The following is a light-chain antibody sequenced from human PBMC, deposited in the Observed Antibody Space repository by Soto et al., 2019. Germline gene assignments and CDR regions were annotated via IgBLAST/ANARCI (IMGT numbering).Light chain of an antibody. Sequence: DIPMTQFPSTLSPYVGDRVTIACRASQSIGDSLAWYQLKPGTAPKLLIYSASTLQSGVPTRFSGSGSGTEFTLTISSLQPDDSATYYCQQYDTHWTFGQGTKVAIK. CDR1: QSIGDS. CDR3: QQYDTHWT. J-gene: IGKJ1*01. V-gene: IGKV1-5*03. CDR2: SAS.